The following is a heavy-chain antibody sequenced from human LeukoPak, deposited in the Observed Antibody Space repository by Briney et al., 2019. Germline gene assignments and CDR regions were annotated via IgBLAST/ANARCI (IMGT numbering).Heavy chain of an antibody. CDR2: INPNSGGT. CDR1: GYTFIGYY. D-gene: IGHD1-26*01. Sequence: GASVKVSCKAAGYTFIGYYIQWVRQAPGQGLEWMGWINPNSGGTNYAQKLQGRVTVTRDTSINTAYMELNRLTSDDTAVYYCARLVAFSDDPTTHNSWGQGALVTVSS. V-gene: IGHV1-2*02. CDR3: ARLVAFSDDPTTHNS. J-gene: IGHJ5*02.